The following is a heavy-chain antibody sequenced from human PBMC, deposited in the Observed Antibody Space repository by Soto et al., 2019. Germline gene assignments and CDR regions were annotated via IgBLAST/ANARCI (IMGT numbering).Heavy chain of an antibody. J-gene: IGHJ3*02. V-gene: IGHV3-7*01. Sequence: LRLSCAASGFTFSSYWMSWVRQAPGKGLEWVANIKQDGSEKYYVDSVKGRFTISRDNAKNSLYLQMNSLRAEDTAVYYCARGPPRYYYDSSGTVIWGQGTMVTVSS. CDR1: GFTFSSYW. CDR2: IKQDGSEK. D-gene: IGHD3-22*01. CDR3: ARGPPRYYYDSSGTVI.